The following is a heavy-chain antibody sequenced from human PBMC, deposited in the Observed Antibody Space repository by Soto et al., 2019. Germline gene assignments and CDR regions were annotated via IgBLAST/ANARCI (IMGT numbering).Heavy chain of an antibody. CDR2: IDPSDSYT. CDR3: ARRSKVRGVITPSWFDP. D-gene: IGHD3-10*01. CDR1: GYSFTSYW. J-gene: IGHJ5*02. V-gene: IGHV5-10-1*01. Sequence: GESLKISCKGSGYSFTSYWISWVRQMPGKGLEWMGRIDPSDSYTNYSPSFQGHVTISADKSISTAYLQWSSLKASDTAMYYCARRSKVRGVITPSWFDPWRQGTLVTVSS.